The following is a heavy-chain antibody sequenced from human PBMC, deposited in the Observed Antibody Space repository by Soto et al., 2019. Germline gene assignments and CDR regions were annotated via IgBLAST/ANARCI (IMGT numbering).Heavy chain of an antibody. CDR2: IYSGGST. CDR3: ARAHPDYDSSGYYTDY. V-gene: IGHV3-66*01. CDR1: GFTVSSNY. Sequence: GGSLRLSCAASGFTVSSNYMSWVRQAPGKGLEWVSVIYSGGSTYYADSVKGRFTISRDNSKNTLYLQMNSLRAEDTAVYYCARAHPDYDSSGYYTDYWGQGT. J-gene: IGHJ4*02. D-gene: IGHD3-22*01.